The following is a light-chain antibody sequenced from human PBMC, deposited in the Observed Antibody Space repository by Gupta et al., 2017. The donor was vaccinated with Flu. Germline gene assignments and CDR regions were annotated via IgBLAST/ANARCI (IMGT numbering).Light chain of an antibody. V-gene: IGKV2-28*01. CDR1: QSLLHSNGYTY. Sequence: DIVMTQSPLSLPVTPGEPASISCRSSQSLLHSNGYTYLDWYLQKPGQSPQLLIYLGSYRASGVPDRFSGSGSGTDFMLEISGVEAEDVGVYYCMQALQTEFTFGGGTKVEFK. CDR2: LGS. CDR3: MQALQTEFT. J-gene: IGKJ4*01.